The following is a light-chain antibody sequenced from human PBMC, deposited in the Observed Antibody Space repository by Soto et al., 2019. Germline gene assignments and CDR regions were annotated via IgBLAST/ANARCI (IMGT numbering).Light chain of an antibody. CDR2: LGS. Sequence: DIVMTQSPLSLPVTPGEPASISCRSSQSLLNSNGYNFLDWYLQKPGQSPQLLIYLGSNRASGVPYRFSGSASGTDFTLTISRVEAEDVGLYFCMQALQTPLTFGQGTKLEIK. V-gene: IGKV2-28*01. CDR1: QSLLNSNGYNF. J-gene: IGKJ2*01. CDR3: MQALQTPLT.